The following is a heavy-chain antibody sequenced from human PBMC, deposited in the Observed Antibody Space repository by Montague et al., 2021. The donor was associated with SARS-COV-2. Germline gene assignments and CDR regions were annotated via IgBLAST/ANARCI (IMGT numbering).Heavy chain of an antibody. V-gene: IGHV3-30*04. CDR2: ISHDESNH. D-gene: IGHD1-26*01. CDR1: RLPFNGYA. J-gene: IGHJ4*01. Sequence: SLRLSCAASRLPFNGYAMHWVRQAPGKGLEWLTFISHDESNHRYADSVKGRFTISRDNSTNTLYLQMDSLRPEDTAVYYCAREGYRSGSFYIDYWGQGTLVTVSS. CDR3: AREGYRSGSFYIDY.